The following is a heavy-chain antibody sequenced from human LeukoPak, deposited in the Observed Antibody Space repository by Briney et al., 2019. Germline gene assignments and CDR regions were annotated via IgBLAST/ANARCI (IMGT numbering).Heavy chain of an antibody. D-gene: IGHD5-18*01. V-gene: IGHV1-2*02. CDR3: ARDRAGYSYGLDAFDI. CDR1: GYTFTGYY. J-gene: IGHJ3*02. Sequence: ASVKVSCKASGYTFTGYYMHWVRQAPGQGLEWMGWINPNSGGTNYAQKFQGRVTMTRDTSISTAYMELSRLRSDDTAVYYCARDRAGYSYGLDAFDIWGQGTMVTVSS. CDR2: INPNSGGT.